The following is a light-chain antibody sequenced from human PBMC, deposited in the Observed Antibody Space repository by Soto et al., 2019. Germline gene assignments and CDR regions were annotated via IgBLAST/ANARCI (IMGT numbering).Light chain of an antibody. J-gene: IGKJ2*01. Sequence: DIVMTQSPDSLAVSLGERATINCKSSQSVLYSSNSKNYLAWYQQKPGQPPKLLIYWASTRESGVPDRFSGSGSATDFTLTIRSLQAEDAAVYYCQQYYSSPYTFGQGTKLEIK. CDR2: WAS. CDR1: QSVLYSSNSKNY. CDR3: QQYYSSPYT. V-gene: IGKV4-1*01.